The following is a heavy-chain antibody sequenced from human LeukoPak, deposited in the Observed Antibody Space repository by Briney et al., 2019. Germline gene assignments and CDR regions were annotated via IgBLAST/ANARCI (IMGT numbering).Heavy chain of an antibody. Sequence: SETLSLTCTVSGGSISSYYWSWIRQPPGKGLEWIGYIYYSGSTNYNPSLKSRVTTSVDTSKNQFSLKLSSVTAADTAVYYCARARGMTTVTTHWFDPWGQGTLVTVSS. D-gene: IGHD4-17*01. V-gene: IGHV4-59*01. J-gene: IGHJ5*02. CDR2: IYYSGST. CDR1: GGSISSYY. CDR3: ARARGMTTVTTHWFDP.